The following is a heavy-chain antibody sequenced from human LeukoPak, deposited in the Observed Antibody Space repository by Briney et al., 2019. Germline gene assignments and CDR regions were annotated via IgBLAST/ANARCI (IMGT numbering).Heavy chain of an antibody. V-gene: IGHV4-59*01. J-gene: IGHJ4*02. CDR3: ARGRYSYGPGGFDY. CDR1: SGSISSYY. D-gene: IGHD5-18*01. CDR2: IYYSGST. Sequence: TSETLSLTCAVSSGSISSYYWSWIRQPPGKGLEWIGYIYYSGSTNYNPSLKSRVTISVDTSKNQFSLKLSSVTAADTAVYYCARGRYSYGPGGFDYWGQGTLVTVSS.